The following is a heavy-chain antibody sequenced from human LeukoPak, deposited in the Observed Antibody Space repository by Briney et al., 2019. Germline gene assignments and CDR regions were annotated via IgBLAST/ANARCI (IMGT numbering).Heavy chain of an antibody. CDR3: ARAKALGYCSGGSCYPRGFDP. CDR1: GGSFSGYY. J-gene: IGHJ5*02. Sequence: PSETLSLTCAVYGGSFSGYYWSWIRQPPGKGLEWIGEINHSGSTNYNPSLKSRVTISVDTSKNQFSLKLSSVTAADTAVYYSARAKALGYCSGGSCYPRGFDPWGQGTLVTVSS. D-gene: IGHD2-15*01. V-gene: IGHV4-34*01. CDR2: INHSGST.